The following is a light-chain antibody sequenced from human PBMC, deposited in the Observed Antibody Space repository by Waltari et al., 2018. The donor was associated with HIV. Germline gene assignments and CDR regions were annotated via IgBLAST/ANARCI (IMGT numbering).Light chain of an antibody. CDR1: SSDFGVYNF. CDR3: TSFTRNDTLM. Sequence: QSALTQPASVSASPGQSITISCSGSSSDFGVYNFVSWYQQPPGGVPKVMSYEVCSRPSGVSNRFSGSKSGNTASLTISGLQTEDEADYYCTSFTRNDTLMFGGGTRVTVL. CDR2: EVC. J-gene: IGLJ3*02. V-gene: IGLV2-14*01.